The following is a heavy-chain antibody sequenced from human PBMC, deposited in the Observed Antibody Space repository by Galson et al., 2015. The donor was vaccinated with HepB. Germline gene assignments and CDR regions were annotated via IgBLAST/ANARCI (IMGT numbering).Heavy chain of an antibody. V-gene: IGHV3-33*01. CDR3: ARSAWAEDYGDYMPTCYYYGMDV. D-gene: IGHD4-17*01. Sequence: LRLSCAASGFTFSSYGMHWVRQAPGKGLEWVAVIWYDGSNKYYADSVKGRFTISRDNSKNTLYLQMNSLRAEDTAVYYCARSAWAEDYGDYMPTCYYYGMDVWGQGTTVTVSS. J-gene: IGHJ6*02. CDR1: GFTFSSYG. CDR2: IWYDGSNK.